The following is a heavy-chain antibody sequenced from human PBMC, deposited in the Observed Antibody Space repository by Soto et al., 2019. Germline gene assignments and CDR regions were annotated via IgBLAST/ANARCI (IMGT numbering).Heavy chain of an antibody. CDR3: ARGGPTPLYTRRWSFDS. J-gene: IGHJ4*02. D-gene: IGHD6-13*01. CDR1: GDSVSSNSAA. Sequence: PSQTLSLTCDISGDSVSSNSAAWNWIRQSPSRGLEWLGRTYYRSKWYNDYAVSVKSRITIKPDTSKNQFSLQLNSVTPEDTAVYYCARGGPTPLYTRRWSFDSWGQGPLVTVSS. V-gene: IGHV6-1*01. CDR2: TYYRSKWYN.